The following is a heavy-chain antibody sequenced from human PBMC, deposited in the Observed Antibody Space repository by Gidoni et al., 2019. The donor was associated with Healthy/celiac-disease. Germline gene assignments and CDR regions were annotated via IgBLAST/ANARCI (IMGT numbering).Heavy chain of an antibody. D-gene: IGHD2-21*02. Sequence: GWIRQPPGKGLEWIGSIYYSGSTYYNPSLKSRVTISVDTSKNQFSLKLSSVTAAETAVYYCERYEGPLYGGNSSEAFDIWGQGTMVTISS. CDR2: IYYSGST. V-gene: IGHV4-39*01. J-gene: IGHJ3*02. CDR3: ERYEGPLYGGNSSEAFDI.